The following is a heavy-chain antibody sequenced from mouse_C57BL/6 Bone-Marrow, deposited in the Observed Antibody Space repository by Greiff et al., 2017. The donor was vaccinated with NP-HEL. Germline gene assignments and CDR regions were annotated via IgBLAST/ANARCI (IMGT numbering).Heavy chain of an antibody. V-gene: IGHV14-2*01. CDR3: ARNYYGSRFAY. CDR1: GFNIKDYY. Sequence: EVQLQQSGAELVKPGASVKLSCTASGFNIKDYYMHWVKQRTEQGLEWIGRIDPEHGETKYAPKFQGKATITADTTSNTAYLQLRSLTSEDTAVYYCARNYYGSRFAYWGQGTLVTVSA. CDR2: IDPEHGET. D-gene: IGHD1-1*01. J-gene: IGHJ3*01.